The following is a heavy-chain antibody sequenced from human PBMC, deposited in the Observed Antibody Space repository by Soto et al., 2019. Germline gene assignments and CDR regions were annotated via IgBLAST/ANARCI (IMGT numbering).Heavy chain of an antibody. CDR2: ISYNGSNR. Sequence: QPAESLRLSCPVSGFTLSSYCMHWVRQAPGKVLEWVAGISYNGSNRSYADSVKGRFTISRDNSNNTLYLQMNSLRAEDTAVYYCANDPYYYDSSGYFYDWGQGTMVTVSS. CDR1: GFTLSSYC. J-gene: IGHJ4*02. D-gene: IGHD3-22*01. CDR3: ANDPYYYDSSGYFYD. V-gene: IGHV3-30*18.